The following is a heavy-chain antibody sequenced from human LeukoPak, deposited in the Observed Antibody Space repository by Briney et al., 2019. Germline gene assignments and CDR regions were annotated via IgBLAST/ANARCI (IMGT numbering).Heavy chain of an antibody. D-gene: IGHD1-1*01. Sequence: SETLSLTCAVSVGSISSYYWSWIRQPPGKGLEGIGYIYYSGSTNYNPSLKSRVTISVDTSKNQFSLKLSSVTAADTAVYYCARNENWFDPWGQGTLVTVSS. CDR3: ARNENWFDP. CDR1: VGSISSYY. J-gene: IGHJ5*02. V-gene: IGHV4-59*08. CDR2: IYYSGST.